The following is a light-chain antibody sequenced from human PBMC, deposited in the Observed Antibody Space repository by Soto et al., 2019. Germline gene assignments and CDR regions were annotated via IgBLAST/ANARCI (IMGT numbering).Light chain of an antibody. Sequence: IQVTHSPSTLSASVGARVTLTCRASQSISSWLAWYQQKPGKAPKLLIYDASSLESGVPSRFSGSGSGTEFTLTISSLQPDDFATYYCQQYNSYWRFGQGTKVDIK. CDR3: QQYNSYWR. V-gene: IGKV1-5*01. J-gene: IGKJ1*01. CDR2: DAS. CDR1: QSISSW.